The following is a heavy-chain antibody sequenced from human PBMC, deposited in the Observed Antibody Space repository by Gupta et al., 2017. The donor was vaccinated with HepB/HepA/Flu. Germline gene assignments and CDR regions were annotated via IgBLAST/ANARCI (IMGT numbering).Heavy chain of an antibody. D-gene: IGHD2-15*01. J-gene: IGHJ5*02. V-gene: IGHV4-34*02. CDR2: ISHDRGS. Sequence: HVQLQQWGAGLLKPSETLSLTCAVNDYSFNPYYWARIRQSPGKGLEWIGEISHDRGSNYHPSLKSRVTISVDTSRNQISLTMTSMTVADTAMYYCARGYCSGTSCFDPWGQGILVTVSS. CDR1: DYSFNPYY. CDR3: ARGYCSGTSCFDP.